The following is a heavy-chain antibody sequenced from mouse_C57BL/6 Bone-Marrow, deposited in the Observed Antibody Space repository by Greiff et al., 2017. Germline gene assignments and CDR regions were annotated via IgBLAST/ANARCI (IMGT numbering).Heavy chain of an antibody. CDR1: GYTFTSYW. Sequence: QVQLQQPGAELVMPGASVKLSCKASGYTFTSYWMHWVKQRPGQGLEWIGEIDPSDSYTNYNQKFKGKSTLTVDKSSSTAYMQLSSLTSEDSAVXYCARFWGLLRYYYAMDYWGQGTSVTVSS. D-gene: IGHD1-1*01. J-gene: IGHJ4*01. V-gene: IGHV1-69*01. CDR3: ARFWGLLRYYYAMDY. CDR2: IDPSDSYT.